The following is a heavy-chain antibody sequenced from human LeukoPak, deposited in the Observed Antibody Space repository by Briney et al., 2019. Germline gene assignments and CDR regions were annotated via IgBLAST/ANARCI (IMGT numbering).Heavy chain of an antibody. V-gene: IGHV4-39*01. J-gene: IGHJ6*03. CDR3: ARPGYSYATPHYYMDV. D-gene: IGHD5-18*01. CDR1: GGSISGSNYY. Sequence: SETLSLTCTVSGGSISGSNYYWGWIRQPPGKGLEWIGSIYYSGDTYYNPSLKSRVTMSVDTSKNQFSLKLSSVTAADTAVYYCARPGYSYATPHYYMDVWGKGTTVTVSS. CDR2: IYYSGDT.